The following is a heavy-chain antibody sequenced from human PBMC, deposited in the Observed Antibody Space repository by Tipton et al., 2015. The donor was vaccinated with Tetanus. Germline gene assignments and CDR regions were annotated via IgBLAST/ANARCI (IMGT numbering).Heavy chain of an antibody. D-gene: IGHD2-2*01. CDR3: ARAILGYCSTSSCQYFFNY. CDR2: INGYNGNT. V-gene: IGHV1-18*01. Sequence: QSGPEVKEPGASVKVSCKSSDYTFSSYGFSWVRQAPGQGLEWMGWINGYNGNTNYAQKVQGRVTMTTDTSTNTAYMELRSLRSDDTAVYYCARAILGYCSTSSCQYFFNYWGQGTLVTVSS. CDR1: DYTFSSYG. J-gene: IGHJ4*02.